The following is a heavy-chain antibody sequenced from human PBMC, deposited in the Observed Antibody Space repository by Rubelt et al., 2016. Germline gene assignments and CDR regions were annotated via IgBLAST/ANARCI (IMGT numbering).Heavy chain of an antibody. CDR1: GFTVGNNF. V-gene: IGHV3-66*01. CDR2: IYSGGDT. Sequence: GESGGGLVQPGGSLRLSCAASGFTVGNNFMNWVRQAPGKGLEWVSLIYSGGDTYYADSVKGRFTISRDNSKNPLYLQMNSLRAEDTAVYYCARVIYGSGSYYSDYWGQGTLVTVSS. J-gene: IGHJ4*02. D-gene: IGHD3-10*01. CDR3: ARVIYGSGSYYSDY.